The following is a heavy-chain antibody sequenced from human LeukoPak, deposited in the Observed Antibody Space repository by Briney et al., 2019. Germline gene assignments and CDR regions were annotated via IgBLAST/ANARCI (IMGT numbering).Heavy chain of an antibody. J-gene: IGHJ5*02. V-gene: IGHV3-30*03. CDR3: GGYNWFDL. CDR2: ISYDGSDR. CDR1: GFTFSNYG. Sequence: GGSLRLSCAASGFTFSNYGMHWVRQAPGKGLEWVAIISYDGSDRYYADSVKGRFTISRDNSKNTLYLQMNSLRAEDTAMYHCGGYNWFDLWGQGTLVTVSS.